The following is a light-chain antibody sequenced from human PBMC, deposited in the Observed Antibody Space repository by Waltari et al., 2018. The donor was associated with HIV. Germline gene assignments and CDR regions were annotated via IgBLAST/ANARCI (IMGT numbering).Light chain of an antibody. CDR1: SSDVGSYNR. Sequence: QSALTQPPSVSGCPGQLVTTSCTGSSSDVGSYNRFSWYHQPPGTAPKLMIYEVSNRPSGVPDRFSGSKSGNTASLIISGLQAEDEADYYCSSYTSSNLVFGGGTKLTVL. CDR2: EVS. CDR3: SSYTSSNLV. V-gene: IGLV2-18*02. J-gene: IGLJ2*01.